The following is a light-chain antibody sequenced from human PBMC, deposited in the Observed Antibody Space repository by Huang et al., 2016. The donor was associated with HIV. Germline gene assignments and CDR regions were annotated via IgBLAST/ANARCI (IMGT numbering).Light chain of an antibody. J-gene: IGKJ2*01. Sequence: EIVMTKSPATLSVSPGERATLSCRASQSVSSNLAWYQQKPGQAPRLLIYDASTRASGIPARFSGSGSGTEFSLTISGLQSEDFAVYYCQHYNNWPMYTFGQGTNLEIK. CDR2: DAS. CDR1: QSVSSN. CDR3: QHYNNWPMYT. V-gene: IGKV3-15*01.